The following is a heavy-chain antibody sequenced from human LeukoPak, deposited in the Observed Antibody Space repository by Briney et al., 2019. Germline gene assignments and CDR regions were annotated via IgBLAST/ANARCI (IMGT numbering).Heavy chain of an antibody. CDR1: GFTFDDYA. CDR2: ISWNSGSI. V-gene: IGHV3-9*01. CDR3: APDYYDTLVDFQH. J-gene: IGHJ1*01. Sequence: GRSLRLSCAASGFTFDDYAMHWVRQAPGKGLEWVSGISWNSGSIGYADSVKGRFTISRDNAKNSLYLQMNSLRAEDTALYNCAPDYYDTLVDFQHWGQGTLVTVSS. D-gene: IGHD3-22*01.